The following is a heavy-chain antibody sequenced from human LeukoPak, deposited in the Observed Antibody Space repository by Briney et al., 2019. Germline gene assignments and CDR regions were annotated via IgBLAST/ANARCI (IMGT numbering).Heavy chain of an antibody. Sequence: PSETLSLTCTVSGGSISGSSYYWGWIRQPPGKGLEWIGSIYYSGSTYYNPSLKSRVTISVDTSKNQFSLKLSSVTAADTAVYYCARTTGYYYYYYMDVWGKGTTVTVSS. D-gene: IGHD1-14*01. CDR1: GGSISGSSYY. CDR2: IYYSGST. V-gene: IGHV4-39*07. CDR3: ARTTGYYYYYYMDV. J-gene: IGHJ6*03.